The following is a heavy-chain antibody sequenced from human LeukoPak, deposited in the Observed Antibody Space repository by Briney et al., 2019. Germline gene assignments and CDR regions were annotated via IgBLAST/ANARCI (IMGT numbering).Heavy chain of an antibody. CDR3: ARYRYYGSGSYYSCAFDI. CDR2: IYHSGST. Sequence: SETLSLTCTVSGYSISSGYYWGWIRQPPGKGLEWIGSIYHSGSTYYNPSLKSRVTISVDTSKNQFSLKLSSVTAADTAVYYCARYRYYGSGSYYSCAFDIWGQGTMVTVSS. D-gene: IGHD3-10*01. CDR1: GYSISSGYY. J-gene: IGHJ3*02. V-gene: IGHV4-38-2*02.